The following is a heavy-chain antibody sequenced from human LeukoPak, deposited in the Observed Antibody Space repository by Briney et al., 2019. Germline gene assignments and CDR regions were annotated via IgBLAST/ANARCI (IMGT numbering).Heavy chain of an antibody. CDR2: ISYDGSNK. CDR3: AKDRLAYGDYPFGDY. CDR1: GFTFSSYG. J-gene: IGHJ4*02. D-gene: IGHD4-17*01. V-gene: IGHV3-30*18. Sequence: GRSLRLSCAASGFTFSSYGMHWVRQAPGKGLEWVAVISYDGSNKYYADSVKGRFTISRDNSKNTLYLQMNSLRAEDTAVYYCAKDRLAYGDYPFGDYWGQGTLVTVSS.